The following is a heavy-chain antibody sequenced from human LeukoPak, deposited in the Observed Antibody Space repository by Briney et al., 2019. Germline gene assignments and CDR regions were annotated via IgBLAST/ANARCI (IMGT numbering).Heavy chain of an antibody. CDR2: IYYSGTT. J-gene: IGHJ6*03. CDR3: ARQISDYYYYYMDV. CDR1: GGSISSSNYY. V-gene: IGHV4-39*01. Sequence: PSETLSLTCTVSGGSISSSNYYWGWIRQPPGKGLEWIGTIYYSGTTYYNPSLESRVTISEETSKNQFSLTLRSVTAADTAVYYCARQISDYYYYYMDVWGKGTTVTVSS. D-gene: IGHD3-10*01.